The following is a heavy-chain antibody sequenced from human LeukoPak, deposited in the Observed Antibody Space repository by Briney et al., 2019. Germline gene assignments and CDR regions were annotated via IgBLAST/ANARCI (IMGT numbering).Heavy chain of an antibody. J-gene: IGHJ4*02. CDR1: GFPFSDFS. CDR3: AKQSYARSLGE. D-gene: IGHD2-8*01. CDR2: TNSGGTST. Sequence: GGSLRLSCATSGFPFSDFSMSWVRQAPGKGLEWISTTNSGGTSTYYAESVKGRFTISRDNSKNTLYLQMSSLRAEDTAVYYCAKQSYARSLGEGGPGTLVSVSS. V-gene: IGHV3-23*01.